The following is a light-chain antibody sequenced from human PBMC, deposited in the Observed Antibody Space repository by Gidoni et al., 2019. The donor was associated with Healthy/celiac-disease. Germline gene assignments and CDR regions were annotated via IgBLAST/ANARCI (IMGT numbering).Light chain of an antibody. V-gene: IGLV1-47*02. CDR1: SSNIGRNY. CDR2: SNN. Sequence: QSVLTQPPPASGTPGQRVTISCSGSSSNIGRNYVYWYPQTPGTAPKLLIYSNNQPPSRVPVRFSGSKSGTSASLAISGLRYEDEADYYCAAWDDSLSGVVFGGGTKLTVL. J-gene: IGLJ2*01. CDR3: AAWDDSLSGVV.